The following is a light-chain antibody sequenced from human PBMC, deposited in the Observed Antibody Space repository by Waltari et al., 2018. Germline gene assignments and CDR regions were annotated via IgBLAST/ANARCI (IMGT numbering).Light chain of an antibody. CDR1: SSAVGSYKY. CDR2: QVS. Sequence: QSALTPPPSASGSLGQSVTISCTGTSSAVGSYKYVSWYQQHPGKAPKLIIYQVSKRPSGVPERFSGSKSDNTASLTVSGLQAEDEADYYCSSYAGNNNYVFGTGTKVTVL. CDR3: SSYAGNNNYV. V-gene: IGLV2-8*01. J-gene: IGLJ1*01.